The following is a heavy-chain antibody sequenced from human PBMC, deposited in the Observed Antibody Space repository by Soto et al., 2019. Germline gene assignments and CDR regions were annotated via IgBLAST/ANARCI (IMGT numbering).Heavy chain of an antibody. V-gene: IGHV4-30-4*01. Sequence: SETLSLTCTVSGGSISSGDYYWSWIRQPPGKGLEWIGYIYYSGSTYYNPSLKSRVTISVDTSKNQFSLKLSSVTAADTAVYYCARSAARTVSYYYYYGMDVWGQGTTVTVSS. CDR1: GGSISSGDYY. CDR3: ARSAARTVSYYYYYGMDV. CDR2: IYYSGST. J-gene: IGHJ6*02. D-gene: IGHD6-6*01.